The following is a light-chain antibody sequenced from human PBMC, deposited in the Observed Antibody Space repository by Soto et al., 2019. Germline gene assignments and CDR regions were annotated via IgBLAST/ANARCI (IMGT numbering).Light chain of an antibody. J-gene: IGLJ2*01. Sequence: QSALTQPASVSGSPGQSITISCTGTSSDVGSYNLVSWYQQHPGKAPKLMIYEGSKRPSGVSDRFSGSKSGNTASLTISGLQAEDEAAYYCCSYAGLSTFVVFGGGTKVTVL. V-gene: IGLV2-23*03. CDR2: EGS. CDR1: SSDVGSYNL. CDR3: CSYAGLSTFVV.